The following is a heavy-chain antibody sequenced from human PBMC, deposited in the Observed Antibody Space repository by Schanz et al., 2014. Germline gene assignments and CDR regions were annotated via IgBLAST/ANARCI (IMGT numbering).Heavy chain of an antibody. V-gene: IGHV3-74*01. CDR3: ARPALWCGDNCFDP. Sequence: EVQLVESGGGLVQPGGSLRLSCAASGFTFSSYWMHWVRQVPGKGLVWVSRIKSDGSSTSYADSVKGRFTISRDNAKNTLYLQMNSLRAEDTAVYYCARPALWCGDNCFDPWGQGTLVTGSS. D-gene: IGHD3-10*01. J-gene: IGHJ5*02. CDR1: GFTFSSYW. CDR2: IKSDGSST.